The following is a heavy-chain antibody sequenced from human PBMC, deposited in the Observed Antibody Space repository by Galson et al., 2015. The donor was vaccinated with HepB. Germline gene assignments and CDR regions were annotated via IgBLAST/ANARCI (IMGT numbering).Heavy chain of an antibody. J-gene: IGHJ4*02. D-gene: IGHD6-19*01. CDR3: TRATSAWYEGEFGY. Sequence: SLRLSCAASGFTFSNYAMHWVRQAPGKGLEWVAIISNDGSSEHIADSVKGRFTISRDNFKNMLYLQMTSLKTEDTAVYYCTRATSAWYEGEFGYWGQGALVIVSS. V-gene: IGHV3-30-3*01. CDR1: GFTFSNYA. CDR2: ISNDGSSE.